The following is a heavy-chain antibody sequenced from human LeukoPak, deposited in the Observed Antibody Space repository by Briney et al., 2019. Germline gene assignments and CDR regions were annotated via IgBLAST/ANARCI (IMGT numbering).Heavy chain of an antibody. CDR3: ARRTFGGVIKY. Sequence: SETLSLTCTVSGYSISSGYYWGWIRQPPGKGLGWIGTIYHSGSTYYNPSLKSRITISVDTSKNQFSLKLSSVTAADTAVYYCARRTFGGVIKYWGQGTLVTVSS. J-gene: IGHJ4*02. CDR1: GYSISSGYY. V-gene: IGHV4-38-2*02. D-gene: IGHD3-16*01. CDR2: IYHSGST.